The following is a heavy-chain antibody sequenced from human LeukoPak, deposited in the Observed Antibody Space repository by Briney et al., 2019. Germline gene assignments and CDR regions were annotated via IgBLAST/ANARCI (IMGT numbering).Heavy chain of an antibody. J-gene: IGHJ4*02. CDR1: GFTFSSYS. CDR3: AKDGGRVDPMEN. V-gene: IGHV3-21*04. CDR2: IGSSSSYI. Sequence: PGGSLRLSCAASGFTFSSYSMNWVRQAPGKGLEWVSSIGSSSSYIYYADSVKGRFTISRDNAKNSLYLQMNSLRAEDTAMYYCAKDGGRVDPMENWGQGTLVTVSS. D-gene: IGHD3-16*01.